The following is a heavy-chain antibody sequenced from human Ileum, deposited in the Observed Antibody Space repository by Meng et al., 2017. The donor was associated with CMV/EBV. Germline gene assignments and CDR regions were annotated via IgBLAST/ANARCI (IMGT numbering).Heavy chain of an antibody. D-gene: IGHD3-3*02. Sequence: LPCAASGVTVSSHYMSWVRQAPGKGLEWVSVIYSGGSTYYADSVKGRFTISRDNSRNTLYLQMNSLTAEDTAVYYCARGAPTFRYFDYWGQGTLVTVSS. V-gene: IGHV3-53*01. CDR1: GVTVSSHY. CDR3: ARGAPTFRYFDY. CDR2: IYSGGST. J-gene: IGHJ4*02.